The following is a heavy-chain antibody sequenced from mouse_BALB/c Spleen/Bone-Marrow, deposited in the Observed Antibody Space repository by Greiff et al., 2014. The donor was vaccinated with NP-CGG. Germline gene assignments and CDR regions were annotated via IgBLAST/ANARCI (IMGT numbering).Heavy chain of an antibody. V-gene: IGHV1S56*01. CDR3: ARSFYGRSMDY. Sequence: QVQLQQSGPELVKPGASVRISCKASGYTFTSYYIHWLKQRPGQGLEWIGWIYPGNVNTKYNEKFKGKATLTADKSSGTAYMQLSSLTSEDSAAYFCARSFYGRSMDYWGQGTSVTVSS. CDR2: IYPGNVNT. D-gene: IGHD1-1*01. J-gene: IGHJ4*01. CDR1: GYTFTSYY.